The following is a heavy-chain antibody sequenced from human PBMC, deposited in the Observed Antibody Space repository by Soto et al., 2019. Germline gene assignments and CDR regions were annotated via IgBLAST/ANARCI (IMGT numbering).Heavy chain of an antibody. CDR2: IYSGGST. V-gene: IGHV3-53*01. CDR3: ARSGYSYGPFDY. CDR1: GFTFSTY. J-gene: IGHJ4*02. Sequence: GGSLRLSCAASGFTFSTYMSCVRQAPGKGLEWVSVIYSGGSTYYADSVKGRFTISRDNSKNTLYLQMNSLRAEDTAVYYCARSGYSYGPFDYWGQGTLVNVSS. D-gene: IGHD5-18*01.